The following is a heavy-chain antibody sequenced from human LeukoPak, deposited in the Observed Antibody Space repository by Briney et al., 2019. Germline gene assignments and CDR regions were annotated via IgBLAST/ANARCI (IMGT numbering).Heavy chain of an antibody. CDR3: AGGVSLTGYSPSSSYYYMDV. D-gene: IGHD3-9*01. Sequence: ASVKVSCKVSGYTLTELSMHWVRQAPGKGLEWMGGFDPEDGETIYAQKFQGRVTMTEDTSTDTAYMELSSLRSEDTAVYYCAGGVSLTGYSPSSSYYYMDVWGKGTTVTISS. CDR2: FDPEDGET. V-gene: IGHV1-24*01. J-gene: IGHJ6*03. CDR1: GYTLTELS.